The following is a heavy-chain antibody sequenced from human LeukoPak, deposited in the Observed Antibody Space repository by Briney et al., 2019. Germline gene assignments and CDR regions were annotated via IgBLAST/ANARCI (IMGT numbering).Heavy chain of an antibody. V-gene: IGHV1-8*01. CDR3: ARGLRREQQLLRAFDY. Sequence: ASVRVSCKASGYTFTNYDINWVRQASGQGLEWMGWMNPNSGNTGSAQKFQGRVTMTSNTSISTAYMELSSLRSEDTAVYYCARGLRREQQLLRAFDYWRQGTPVTVSS. J-gene: IGHJ4*02. CDR2: MNPNSGNT. D-gene: IGHD6-13*01. CDR1: GYTFTNYD.